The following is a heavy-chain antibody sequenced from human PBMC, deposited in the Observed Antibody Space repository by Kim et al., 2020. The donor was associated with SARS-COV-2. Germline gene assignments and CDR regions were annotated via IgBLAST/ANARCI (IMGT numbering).Heavy chain of an antibody. CDR3: AGEGIVVVHDYYYGMDV. V-gene: IGHV3-11*06. J-gene: IGHJ6*02. Sequence: GGSLRLSCAASGFTFSDYYMSWIRQAPGKGLEWVSYISSSSSYTNYADSVKGRFTISRDNAKNSLYLQMNSLRAEDTAVYYCAGEGIVVVHDYYYGMDVWGQGTTVTVSS. D-gene: IGHD3-22*01. CDR1: GFTFSDYY. CDR2: ISSSSSYT.